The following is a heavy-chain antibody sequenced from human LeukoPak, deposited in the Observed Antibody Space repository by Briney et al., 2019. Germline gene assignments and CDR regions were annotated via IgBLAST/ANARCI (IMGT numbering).Heavy chain of an antibody. CDR1: GGSIGSGRYY. CDR2: IYNTWNT. V-gene: IGHV4-39*01. CDR3: ARNITSVIPAGYFYY. J-gene: IGHJ4*02. Sequence: SETLSLTCSVSGGSIGSGRYYWAWIRQPPGKGLEWIGSIYNTWNTSYNPSLKSRVTMSVATSKNQFSLRLSSVTAADTAVYYCARNITSVIPAGYFYYWGQGTLVTVSS. D-gene: IGHD2-2*01.